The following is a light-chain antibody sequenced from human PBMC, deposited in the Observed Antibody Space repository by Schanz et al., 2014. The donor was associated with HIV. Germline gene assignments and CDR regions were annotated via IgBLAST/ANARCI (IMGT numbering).Light chain of an antibody. V-gene: IGLV1-40*01. CDR3: CSFAGTIWV. CDR2: DNT. Sequence: QSVLAQPPSVSGAPGQRVTISCTGTSSNIGAGYDVHWYQLLPGTAPTLLIFDNTNRPSGVPARFSGSKSGSSASLAISGLQADDEADYYCCSFAGTIWVFGGGTKLTVL. CDR1: SSNIGAGYD. J-gene: IGLJ3*02.